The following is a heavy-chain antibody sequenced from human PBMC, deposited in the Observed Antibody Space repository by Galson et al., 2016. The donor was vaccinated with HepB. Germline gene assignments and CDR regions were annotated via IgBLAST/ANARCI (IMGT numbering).Heavy chain of an antibody. V-gene: IGHV3-33*06. CDR1: GFTFSSYG. CDR2: IWYGGSNK. D-gene: IGHD3-22*01. J-gene: IGHJ4*02. CDR3: AKPASYYYDSSGYYDYFDY. Sequence: SLRLSCAASGFTFSSYGMHWVRQAPGKGLEWVAVIWYGGSNKYYADSVKGRFTISRDNSKNTLYLQMNSLRAEDTAVYYCAKPASYYYDSSGYYDYFDYWGQGNLVTVSS.